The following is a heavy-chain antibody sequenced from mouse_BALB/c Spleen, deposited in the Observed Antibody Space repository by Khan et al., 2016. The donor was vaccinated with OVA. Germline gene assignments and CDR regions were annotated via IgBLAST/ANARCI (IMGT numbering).Heavy chain of an antibody. J-gene: IGHJ1*01. CDR2: ISSCGSHT. D-gene: IGHD2-2*01. V-gene: IGHV5-9-3*01. CDR1: GFTFSTYA. Sequence: EVELVESGGDLVKPGGSLKLSCAASGFTFSTYAMSWVRQTPEKRLEWVATISSCGSHTYCPDSVKGRFTISRDNAKNTLYLQMSSLRSDDTAMXYCARHPYGYDADWDFDVWGAGTTVTGSS. CDR3: ARHPYGYDADWDFDV.